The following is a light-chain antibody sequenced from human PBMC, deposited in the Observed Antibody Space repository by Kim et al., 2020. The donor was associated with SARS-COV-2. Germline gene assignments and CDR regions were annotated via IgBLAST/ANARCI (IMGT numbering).Light chain of an antibody. V-gene: IGKV4-1*01. J-gene: IGKJ2*01. Sequence: DIVMTQSPDSLAVSLGERATINCKSSQSILYRSNNKNYLTWYQQKPGQPPKLLIYWASTRESGVPDRFSGSGSGTDFTLTISSLQAEDVAVYYCQQYYNHPYTFGQGTKLEI. CDR1: QSILYRSNNKNY. CDR2: WAS. CDR3: QQYYNHPYT.